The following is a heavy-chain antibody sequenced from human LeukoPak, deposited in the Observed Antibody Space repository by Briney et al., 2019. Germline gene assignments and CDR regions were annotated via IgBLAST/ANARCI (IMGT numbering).Heavy chain of an antibody. Sequence: PGGSLRLSCAASGFTFSTYSMNWVRQAPGKGLEWVSAISGSGGSTYYADSVKGRFTISRDNSKNTLYQQMNSLRAEDTAVYYCAKGWISYLAEYFQHWGQGTLVTVSS. V-gene: IGHV3-23*01. CDR1: GFTFSTYS. J-gene: IGHJ1*01. CDR3: AKGWISYLAEYFQH. CDR2: ISGSGGST. D-gene: IGHD2-2*03.